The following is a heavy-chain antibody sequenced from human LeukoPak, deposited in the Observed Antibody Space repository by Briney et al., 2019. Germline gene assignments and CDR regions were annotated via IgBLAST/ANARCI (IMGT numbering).Heavy chain of an antibody. V-gene: IGHV4-34*01. CDR3: ARAGDMITFGDPYNWFDP. Sequence: SETLSLTCAVYGGSFSGYYWSWIRQPPGKGLEWIREINHSGSTNYNPSLKSRVTISVDTSKNQFSLKLSSVTAADTAVYYCARAGDMITFGDPYNWFDPWGQGTLVTVSS. D-gene: IGHD3-16*01. CDR2: INHSGST. J-gene: IGHJ5*02. CDR1: GGSFSGYY.